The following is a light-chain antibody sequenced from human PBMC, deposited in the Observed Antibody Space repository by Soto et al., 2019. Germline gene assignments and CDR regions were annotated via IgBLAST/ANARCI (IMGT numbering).Light chain of an antibody. CDR1: QRVSSTY. CDR2: GAS. J-gene: IGKJ3*01. Sequence: EVVLTQSPDTLSLFPGERATLSCRASQRVSSTYFAWYRQKPGQPPSLLIYGASNRATGVPDRFSDSGSGTDFTLTISRLEPEDFAVYYCQQYGSSPPGFTFGPGTTVEIK. V-gene: IGKV3-20*01. CDR3: QQYGSSPPGFT.